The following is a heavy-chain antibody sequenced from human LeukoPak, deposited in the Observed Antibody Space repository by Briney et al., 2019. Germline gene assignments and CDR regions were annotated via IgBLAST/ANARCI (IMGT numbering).Heavy chain of an antibody. Sequence: GGSLRLSCAASGFTFSSYGMHWVRQAPGKGLEWVAVIWYDGSNKYYADSVKGRFTISRDNSKDTLYLQMNSLRAEDTAVYYCARQQTNYYGSGSYYSGQNWFDPWGQGTLVTVSS. J-gene: IGHJ5*02. CDR1: GFTFSSYG. V-gene: IGHV3-33*01. CDR3: ARQQTNYYGSGSYYSGQNWFDP. CDR2: IWYDGSNK. D-gene: IGHD3-10*01.